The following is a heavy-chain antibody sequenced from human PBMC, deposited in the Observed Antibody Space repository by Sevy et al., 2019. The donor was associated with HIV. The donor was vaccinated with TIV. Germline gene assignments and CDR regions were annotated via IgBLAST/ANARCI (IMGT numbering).Heavy chain of an antibody. Sequence: GGSLRLSCAASGFTFSTYTMNWVRQAPGKGLEWVSGISGSGGSTYQADSAKGRFTISRDNSKNTLYLQMNSLRAEVTAVYYCATGDRTFYGMDVWGQGTTVTVSS. CDR2: ISGSGGST. CDR1: GFTFSTYT. J-gene: IGHJ6*02. V-gene: IGHV3-23*01. CDR3: ATGDRTFYGMDV. D-gene: IGHD2-15*01.